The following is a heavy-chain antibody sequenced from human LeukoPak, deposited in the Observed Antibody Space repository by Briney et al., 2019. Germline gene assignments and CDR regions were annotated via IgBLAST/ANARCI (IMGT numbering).Heavy chain of an antibody. Sequence: AGGSLRLSCAASGFTFSSYSMNWVRQAPGKGLEWVSSISSSSSYIYYADSVKGRFTISRDSAKNSLYLQMNSLRAEDTAVYYCARATRYTAMVTGDEDYWGQGTLVTVSS. V-gene: IGHV3-21*01. CDR2: ISSSSSYI. D-gene: IGHD5-18*01. CDR3: ARATRYTAMVTGDEDY. J-gene: IGHJ4*02. CDR1: GFTFSSYS.